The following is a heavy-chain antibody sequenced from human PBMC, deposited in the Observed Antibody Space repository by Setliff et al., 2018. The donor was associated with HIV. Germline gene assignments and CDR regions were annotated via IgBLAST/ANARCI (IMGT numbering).Heavy chain of an antibody. Sequence: ASVKVSCKASGYAFTSYHINWVRQATGQGLEWMGWMNPNSGNTGYAQKFQGRVTMTRNTSVNTAYMELSSLRSDDTAVYYCARDKLEETAESLWGPMKNDAFDIWGPGTLVTVSS. D-gene: IGHD2-21*01. CDR2: MNPNSGNT. CDR1: GYAFTSYH. V-gene: IGHV1-8*02. CDR3: ARDKLEETAESLWGPMKNDAFDI. J-gene: IGHJ3*02.